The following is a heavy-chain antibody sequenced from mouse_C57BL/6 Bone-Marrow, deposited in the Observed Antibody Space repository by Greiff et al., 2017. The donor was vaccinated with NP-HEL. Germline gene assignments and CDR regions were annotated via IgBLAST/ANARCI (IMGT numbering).Heavy chain of an antibody. J-gene: IGHJ1*03. CDR3: TLEWYFGV. V-gene: IGHV6-3*01. CDR2: IRLKSDNYAT. Sequence: EVKVEESGGGLVQPGGSMKLACVAAGFTFSNYWMNWVRQSPEKGFEWVAQIRLKSDNYATHYAVSVKGRFNMSRDESKSSVELQMRNLRAEDTGLYYCTLEWYFGVWGTGATVTVAS. CDR1: GFTFSNYW.